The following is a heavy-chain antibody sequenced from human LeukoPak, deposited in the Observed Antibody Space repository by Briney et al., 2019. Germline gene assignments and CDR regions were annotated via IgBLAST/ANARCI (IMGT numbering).Heavy chain of an antibody. CDR1: GYTFTNYD. Sequence: ASVKVSSKASGYTFTNYDINWVRQATGQGLEWMGWMNPNNGNTGYAQKFQGRVTMTRNTSITTAYMELSRLRSDDTAVYYCARDVIAARNNWFDPWGQGTLVTVSS. V-gene: IGHV1-8*01. CDR2: MNPNNGNT. J-gene: IGHJ5*02. CDR3: ARDVIAARNNWFDP. D-gene: IGHD6-6*01.